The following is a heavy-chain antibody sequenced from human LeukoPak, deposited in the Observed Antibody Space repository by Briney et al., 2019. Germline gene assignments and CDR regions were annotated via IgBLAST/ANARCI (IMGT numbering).Heavy chain of an antibody. CDR1: GGFISRDS. D-gene: IGHD1-26*01. CDR3: ARHSGIVGAIDY. CDR2: ISHSGST. J-gene: IGHJ4*02. Sequence: SQTLSLTCTVSGGFISRDSWSWIRQPPGKGLEWIGYISHSGSTDYNPSLKSRVTISVDTSKNQFSLKLSSVTAADTAVYYCARHSGIVGAIDYWGQGTLVTVSS. V-gene: IGHV4-59*08.